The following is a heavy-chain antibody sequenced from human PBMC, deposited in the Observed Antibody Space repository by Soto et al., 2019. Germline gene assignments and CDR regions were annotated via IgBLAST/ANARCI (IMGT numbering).Heavy chain of an antibody. CDR2: ISAYNGNT. CDR3: ARYNYYGSGGVDP. D-gene: IGHD3-10*01. J-gene: IGHJ5*02. V-gene: IGHV1-18*01. Sequence: ASVKVSCKASGYTFTSYGISWVRQAPGQGLEWMGWISAYNGNTNYAQKLQGRVTMTTDTSTSTAYLEQRRLRSDETAVYYCARYNYYGSGGVDPWGQGPLVTVSS. CDR1: GYTFTSYG.